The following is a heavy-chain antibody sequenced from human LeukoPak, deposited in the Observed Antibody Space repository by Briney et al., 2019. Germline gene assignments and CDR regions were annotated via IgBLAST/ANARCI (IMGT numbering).Heavy chain of an antibody. CDR1: GFTFSSYW. CDR2: INSDGSST. D-gene: IGHD3-10*01. V-gene: IGHV3-74*01. CDR3: AREFPLLWFGESMRSYYYYMDV. Sequence: PGGSLRLSCAASGFTFSSYWMHWVRQAPGKGLVWVSRINSDGSSTSYADSVKGRFTISRDNAKNTLYLQMNSLRAEDTAVYYCAREFPLLWFGESMRSYYYYMDVWGKGTTVTVSS. J-gene: IGHJ6*03.